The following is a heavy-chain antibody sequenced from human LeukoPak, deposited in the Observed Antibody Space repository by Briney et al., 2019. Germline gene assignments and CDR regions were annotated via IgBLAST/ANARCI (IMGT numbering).Heavy chain of an antibody. D-gene: IGHD4-17*01. CDR2: IYYSGST. CDR3: ASTVTTDSYYYYMDV. Sequence: TSETLSLTCSVSGGSISSTSYNWGWIRQPPGKGLEWIGSIYYSGSTHYNPSLKSRVTISVDTSKNQFSLKLSSVTAADTAVYYCASTVTTDSYYYYMDVWGKGTTVTVSS. V-gene: IGHV4-39*07. CDR1: GGSISSTSYN. J-gene: IGHJ6*03.